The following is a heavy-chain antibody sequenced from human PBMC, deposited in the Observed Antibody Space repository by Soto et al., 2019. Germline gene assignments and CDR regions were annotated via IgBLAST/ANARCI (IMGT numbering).Heavy chain of an antibody. CDR2: ISGSDDST. V-gene: IGHV3-23*01. Sequence: GGSLRLSCAASGFTFSSYAMSWVRQAPGKGLEWVSVISGSDDSTYYADSVKGRFTISRDNSKNTLYLQMNSLRAEDTAVYYCAKVGSVYDILTGFDYYYGMDVWGQGTTVTVSS. CDR1: GFTFSSYA. J-gene: IGHJ6*02. D-gene: IGHD3-9*01. CDR3: AKVGSVYDILTGFDYYYGMDV.